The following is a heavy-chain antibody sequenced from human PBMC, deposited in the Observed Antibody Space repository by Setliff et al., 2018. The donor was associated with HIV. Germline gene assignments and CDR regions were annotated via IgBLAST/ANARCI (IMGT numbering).Heavy chain of an antibody. V-gene: IGHV4-39*01. CDR1: GGSISSSSYY. J-gene: IGHJ5*02. CDR3: ASARREYGYQLLFSWFDP. D-gene: IGHD2-2*01. CDR2: IYYSGST. Sequence: PSETLSLTCTVSGGSISSSSYYWGWIRQPPGKGLEWIGSIYYSGSTYYNPSLKSRVTISVDTSKNQFSLKLSSVTAADTAVYYCASARREYGYQLLFSWFDPWGQGTLVTVSS.